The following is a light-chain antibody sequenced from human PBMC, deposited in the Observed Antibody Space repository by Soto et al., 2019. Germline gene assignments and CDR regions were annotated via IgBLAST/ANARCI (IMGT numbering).Light chain of an antibody. CDR3: QQYVDSWT. Sequence: EVLMTQSPDTLYVSPGERVTLSFRASQSVSDKLAWYQQKPGQGPRLLVYRASTRTLGIPARFSGSGSGTDFTLTISRLEPEDFAVYYCQQYVDSWTFGQGTKVDIK. J-gene: IGKJ1*01. CDR1: QSVSDK. CDR2: RAS. V-gene: IGKV3-15*01.